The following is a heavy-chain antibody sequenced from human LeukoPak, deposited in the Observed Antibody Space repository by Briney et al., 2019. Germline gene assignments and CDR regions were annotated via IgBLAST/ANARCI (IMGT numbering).Heavy chain of an antibody. Sequence: ASVKVSCKASGYTFTGYYMHWVRQAPGQGLEWMGIINPSGGSTSYAQKFQGRVTMTRDTSTSTVYMELSSLRSEDTAVYYCAREGCSGGSCYHTPLFDYWGQGTLVTVSS. J-gene: IGHJ4*02. CDR3: AREGCSGGSCYHTPLFDY. V-gene: IGHV1-46*01. D-gene: IGHD2-15*01. CDR2: INPSGGST. CDR1: GYTFTGYY.